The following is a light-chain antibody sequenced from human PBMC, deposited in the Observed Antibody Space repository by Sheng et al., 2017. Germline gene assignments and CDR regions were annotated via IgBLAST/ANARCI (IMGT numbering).Light chain of an antibody. CDR3: QQYEDLPPA. CDR2: DAS. Sequence: DIQMTQSPSSLSASVGDRVTITCQASQDIRNSLNWYQXKPGKAPKLLIYDASNLKTGGPXRFGGSGXGTNFIFTISSLQPEDVATYYCQQYEDLPPAFGGGTKVEIK. CDR1: QDIRNS. V-gene: IGKV1-33*01. J-gene: IGKJ4*01.